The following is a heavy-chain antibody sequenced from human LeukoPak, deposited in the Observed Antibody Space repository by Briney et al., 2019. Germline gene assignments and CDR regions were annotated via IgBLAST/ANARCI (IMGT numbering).Heavy chain of an antibody. D-gene: IGHD1-20*01. CDR1: GGSISYY. Sequence: SETLSLTCTVSGGSISYYWSWIRQPPGKGLEWIGYIYYSGGTNYNPSLRSRVTISIDTSKNQFSLKMSYVTAADTAVYYCARHHFDNWAYFDSWGQGTLVTVSS. V-gene: IGHV4-59*08. J-gene: IGHJ4*02. CDR2: IYYSGGT. CDR3: ARHHFDNWAYFDS.